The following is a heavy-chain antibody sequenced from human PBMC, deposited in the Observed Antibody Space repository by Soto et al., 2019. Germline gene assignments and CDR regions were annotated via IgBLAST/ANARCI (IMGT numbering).Heavy chain of an antibody. V-gene: IGHV4-4*02. D-gene: IGHD2-15*01. CDR1: GGSISSSNW. CDR2: IYHSGST. CDR3: GRHAACSSIRCFSGYFDL. Sequence: SETLSLTCAVSGGSISSSNWWSWVRQPPGKGLEWIGQIYHSGSTNYNPSLKSRVTISVDKSKNQFSLKLSSVTAADTAVYYCGRHAACSSIRCFSGYFDLWGRGTLVTVSS. J-gene: IGHJ2*01.